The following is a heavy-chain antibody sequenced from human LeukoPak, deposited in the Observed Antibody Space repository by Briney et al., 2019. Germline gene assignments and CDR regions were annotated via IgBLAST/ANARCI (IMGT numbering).Heavy chain of an antibody. CDR1: GFSFTMYG. V-gene: IGHV3-30*18. Sequence: SGRPLRLSCAASGFSFTMYGIHWVRQAPGKGLEWVAIISTDGNNEYYANSVKGRFTISRDNSKNTVYLQMISLRTEDTAVYYCAKDQIGWAPGYVSGTLDQWGQGTLVTVSS. CDR2: ISTDGNNE. CDR3: AKDQIGWAPGYVSGTLDQ. D-gene: IGHD6-19*01. J-gene: IGHJ4*02.